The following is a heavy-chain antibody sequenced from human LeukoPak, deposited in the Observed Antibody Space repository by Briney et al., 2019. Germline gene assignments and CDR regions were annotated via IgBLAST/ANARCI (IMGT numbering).Heavy chain of an antibody. CDR3: ARPLTGTSWYYFDY. CDR2: INPNSADT. Sequence: ASVKVSCKASGYTFTDYYVHWVRQAPGQGLEWMGWINPNSADTSYAQKFRGRVIMTRDTSINTAYVVLSGLKSDDTAVSYCARPLTGTSWYYFDYWGQGTLVTVSS. V-gene: IGHV1-2*02. D-gene: IGHD1-7*01. J-gene: IGHJ4*02. CDR1: GYTFTDYY.